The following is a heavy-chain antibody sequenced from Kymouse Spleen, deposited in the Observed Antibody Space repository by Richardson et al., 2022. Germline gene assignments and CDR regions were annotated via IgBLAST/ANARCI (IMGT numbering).Heavy chain of an antibody. CDR1: GFTFDDYA. V-gene: IGHV3-9*01. J-gene: IGHJ6*02. Sequence: EVQLVESGGGLVQPGRSLRLSCAASGFTFDDYAMHWVRQAPGKGLEWVSGISWNSGSIGYADSVKGRFTISRDNAKNSLYLQMNSLRAEDTALYYCAKDNPVTGVTGGMDVWGQGTTVTVSS. CDR3: AKDNPVTGVTGGMDV. CDR2: ISWNSGSI. D-gene: IGHD2-21*02,IGHD4-17*01.